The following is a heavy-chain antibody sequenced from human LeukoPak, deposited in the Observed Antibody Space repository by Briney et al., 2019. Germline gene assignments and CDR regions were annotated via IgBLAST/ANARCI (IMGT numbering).Heavy chain of an antibody. CDR1: GFTFSSYG. Sequence: PGGSLRLSCAASGFTFSSYGMHWVRQAPGKGLEWVAFIRYDGSNKYYADSVKGRFTISRDNSKNTLYLQMNSLRAEDTAVYYCAKDQPIHNYYDSSGYYSGGFDYWGQGTLVTVSS. D-gene: IGHD3-22*01. CDR2: IRYDGSNK. CDR3: AKDQPIHNYYDSSGYYSGGFDY. V-gene: IGHV3-30*02. J-gene: IGHJ4*02.